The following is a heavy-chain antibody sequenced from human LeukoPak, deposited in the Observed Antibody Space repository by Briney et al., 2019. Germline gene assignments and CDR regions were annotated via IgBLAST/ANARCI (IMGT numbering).Heavy chain of an antibody. D-gene: IGHD6-25*01. CDR3: ARAASYFDY. V-gene: IGHV4-34*01. CDR1: GGSFSGYY. J-gene: IGHJ4*02. CDR2: INHSGST. Sequence: PSETLSLTCAVYGGSFSGYYWSWIRQPPGKGLEWIGEINHSGSTNYNPSLKSRVTISVDTPKNQFSLKLSSVTAADTAVYYCARAASYFDYWGQGTLVTVSS.